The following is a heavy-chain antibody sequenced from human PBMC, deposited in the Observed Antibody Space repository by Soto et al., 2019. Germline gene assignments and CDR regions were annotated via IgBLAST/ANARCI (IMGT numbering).Heavy chain of an antibody. CDR3: ARYFQRXKYYDFWSGYYHNWFDP. CDR2: ISAYNGNT. Sequence: ASVTVSCKASGYTFTSYGISWVRQAPGQGLEWMGWISAYNGNTNYAQKLQGRVTMTTDTSTSTAYMELRSLRSDDTAVYYCARYFQRXKYYDFWSGYYHNWFDPWGQGTLVTVSA. J-gene: IGHJ5*02. V-gene: IGHV1-18*04. D-gene: IGHD3-3*01. CDR1: GYTFTSYG.